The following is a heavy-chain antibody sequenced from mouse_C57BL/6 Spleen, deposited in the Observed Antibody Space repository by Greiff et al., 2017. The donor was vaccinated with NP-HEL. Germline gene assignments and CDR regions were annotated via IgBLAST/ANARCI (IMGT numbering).Heavy chain of an antibody. CDR1: GYAFSSYW. J-gene: IGHJ1*03. CDR2: IYPGDGDT. Sequence: QVQLQQSGAELVKPGASVKISCKASGYAFSSYWMNWVKQRPGKGLEWIGQIYPGDGDTNYNGPFKGKATLTADKSSSTAYMQLSSLTSEDSAVYVCARRALYGNYPYWYFDVWGTGTTVTVSS. CDR3: ARRALYGNYPYWYFDV. V-gene: IGHV1-80*01. D-gene: IGHD2-1*01.